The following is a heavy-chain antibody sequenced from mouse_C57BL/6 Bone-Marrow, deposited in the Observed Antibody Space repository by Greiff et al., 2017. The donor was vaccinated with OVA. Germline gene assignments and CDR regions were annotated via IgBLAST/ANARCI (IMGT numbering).Heavy chain of an antibody. CDR2: IDPSDSYT. CDR1: GYTFTSYW. J-gene: IGHJ2*01. D-gene: IGHD1-1*01. V-gene: IGHV1-69*01. CDR3: ARVRYDYFDY. Sequence: VQRVESGAELVMPGASVKLSCKASGYTFTSYWMHWVKQRPGQGLEWIGEIDPSDSYTNYNQKFKGKSTLTVDKSSSTAYMQLSSLTSEDSAVYYCARVRYDYFDYWGQGTTLTVSS.